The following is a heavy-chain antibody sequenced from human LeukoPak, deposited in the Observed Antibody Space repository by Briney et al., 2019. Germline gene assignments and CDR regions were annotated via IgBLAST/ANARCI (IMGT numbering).Heavy chain of an antibody. Sequence: SETLSLTCTVSGGSISSSSYYWGWIRQPPGKGLEWIGSIYYSGITYYNPSLESRVTISVDTSKNQFSLKLSSVTAADTAVYYCARQIYYYDSSGYYRRPFDYWGQGTLVTVSS. CDR2: IYYSGIT. J-gene: IGHJ4*02. CDR3: ARQIYYYDSSGYYRRPFDY. V-gene: IGHV4-39*01. D-gene: IGHD3-22*01. CDR1: GGSISSSSYY.